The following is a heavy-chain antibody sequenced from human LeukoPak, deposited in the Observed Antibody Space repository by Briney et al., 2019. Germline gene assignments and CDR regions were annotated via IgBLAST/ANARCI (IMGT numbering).Heavy chain of an antibody. CDR2: INHSGST. J-gene: IGHJ6*03. CDR1: GGSISSSSYY. D-gene: IGHD4-23*01. CDR3: ARVGGFYYYYYMDV. V-gene: IGHV4-39*07. Sequence: SETLSLTCSVSGGSISSSSYYWGWIRQPPGNGLEWIGEINHSGSTNYNPSLKSRVTISVDTAKNQFSLELSSVTAADTAVYYCARVGGFYYYYYMDVWGKGTTVTVSS.